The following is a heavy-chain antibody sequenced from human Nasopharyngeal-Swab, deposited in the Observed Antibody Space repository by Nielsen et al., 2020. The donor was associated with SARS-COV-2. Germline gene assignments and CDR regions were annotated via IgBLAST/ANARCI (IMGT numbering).Heavy chain of an antibody. D-gene: IGHD3-10*01. J-gene: IGHJ4*02. CDR2: ILYDGSNK. CDR1: GFTFSSYA. V-gene: IGHV3-30-3*01. Sequence: GGSLRPSCAASGFTFSSYAMHWVRQAPGKGLEWVPVILYDGSNKYYADSVKGRFTISRDNSKNTLYLQMNSLRAEDTAVYYCARSLGAEVLATEHYWGQGTPVTVSS. CDR3: ARSLGAEVLATEHY.